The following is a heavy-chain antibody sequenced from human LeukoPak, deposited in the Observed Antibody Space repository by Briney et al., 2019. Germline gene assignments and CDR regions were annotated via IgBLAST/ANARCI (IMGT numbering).Heavy chain of an antibody. J-gene: IGHJ6*03. CDR3: ARGVYCSSTSCPRGYYYYMDV. CDR2: IRYDGSNK. Sequence: PGGSLRLSCAASGFTFSSYGMHWVRQAPGKGLEWVAFIRYDGSNKYYADSVKGRFTISRDNSKNTLYLQMGGLRAEDMAVYYCARGVYCSSTSCPRGYYYYMDVWGKGTTVTISS. D-gene: IGHD2-2*01. V-gene: IGHV3-30*02. CDR1: GFTFSSYG.